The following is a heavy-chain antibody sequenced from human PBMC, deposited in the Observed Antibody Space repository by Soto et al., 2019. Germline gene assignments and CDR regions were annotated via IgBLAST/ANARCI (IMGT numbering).Heavy chain of an antibody. J-gene: IGHJ5*02. V-gene: IGHV4-34*01. CDR3: ARARSSGSYNNWFDP. Sequence: SETLSLTCAVYGGSFSGYYWSWIRQPPGKGLEWIGEINHSGSTNYNPSLKSRVTISVDTSKNQFSLKLSSVTAADTAVYYCARARSSGSYNNWFDPWGQGTLVTVSS. D-gene: IGHD1-26*01. CDR2: INHSGST. CDR1: GGSFSGYY.